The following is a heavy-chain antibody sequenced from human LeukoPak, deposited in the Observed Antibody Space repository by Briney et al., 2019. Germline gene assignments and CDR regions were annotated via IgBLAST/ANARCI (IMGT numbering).Heavy chain of an antibody. CDR3: ARAYYYDSSGYHGAFDI. CDR2: INHSGST. CDR1: GGSFSDYY. J-gene: IGHJ3*02. V-gene: IGHV4-34*01. Sequence: SETLSLTCAVYGGSFSDYYWSWIRQSPGKGLEWIGEINHSGSTNYNPSLKSRVTISVDTSKSQFSLRLRSVTAADTAVYYCARAYYYDSSGYHGAFDIWGQGTMVTVSS. D-gene: IGHD3-22*01.